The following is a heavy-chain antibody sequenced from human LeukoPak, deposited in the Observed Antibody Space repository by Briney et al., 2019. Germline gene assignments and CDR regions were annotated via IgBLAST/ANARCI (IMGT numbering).Heavy chain of an antibody. V-gene: IGHV3-21*01. CDR2: ISSSSSYI. CDR3: ARDSSSGYYG. Sequence: GGSLRLSCAASGFTFSSYAMHWVRQAPGKGLEWVSSISSSSSYIYYADSVKGRFTISRDNAKNSLYLQMNSLRAEDTAVYYCARDSSSGYYGWGQGTLVTVSS. D-gene: IGHD3-22*01. J-gene: IGHJ4*02. CDR1: GFTFSSYA.